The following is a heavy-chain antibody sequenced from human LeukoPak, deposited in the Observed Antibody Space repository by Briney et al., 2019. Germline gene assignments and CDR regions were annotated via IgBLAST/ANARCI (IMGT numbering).Heavy chain of an antibody. J-gene: IGHJ4*02. Sequence: ASVKVSCKASGYTFTSYGISWVRQAPGQGLEWMGLISAYNGNTNYAQKLQGRVAMTTDTSTSTAYMELRSLRSDDTAVYYCARGHCSGGSCYYDYWGQGTLVTVSS. CDR1: GYTFTSYG. D-gene: IGHD2-15*01. CDR3: ARGHCSGGSCYYDY. CDR2: ISAYNGNT. V-gene: IGHV1-18*01.